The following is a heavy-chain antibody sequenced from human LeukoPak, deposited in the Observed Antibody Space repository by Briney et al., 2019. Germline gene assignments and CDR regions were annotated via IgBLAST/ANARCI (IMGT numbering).Heavy chain of an antibody. D-gene: IGHD3-3*01. CDR1: GFTFRSYS. J-gene: IGHJ6*02. CDR2: ISSSSTI. V-gene: IGHV3-48*01. Sequence: GGSLRLSCAASGFTFRSYSMNWVRQAPGKGLEWVSYISSSSTIYYADSVKGRFTISRDNAKNSLYLQMNSLRAEDTAVYYCARRPVLWSGSHYGMDVWGQGTTVTVSS. CDR3: ARRPVLWSGSHYGMDV.